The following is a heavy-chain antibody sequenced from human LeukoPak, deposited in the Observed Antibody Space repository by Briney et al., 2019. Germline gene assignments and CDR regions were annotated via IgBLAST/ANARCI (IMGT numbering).Heavy chain of an antibody. Sequence: PGGSLRLSCAASGFTFSSYGMHWVRQAPGKGLEWVAFIRYDGSNKYYADSVKGRFTISRDNSKNTLYLQMNSLRAEDTAVYYCAYLGDYDFWSGPPGVWGKGTTVTVSS. J-gene: IGHJ6*04. D-gene: IGHD3-3*01. CDR1: GFTFSSYG. CDR3: AYLGDYDFWSGPPGV. CDR2: IRYDGSNK. V-gene: IGHV3-30*02.